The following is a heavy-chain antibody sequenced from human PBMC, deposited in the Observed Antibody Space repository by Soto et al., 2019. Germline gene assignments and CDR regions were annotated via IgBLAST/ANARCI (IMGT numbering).Heavy chain of an antibody. CDR1: GGSFSGYY. J-gene: IGHJ4*02. CDR2: INHSGST. V-gene: IGHV4-34*01. CDR3: ARVKVRSSSGWYDDY. Sequence: SETLSLTCAVYGGSFSGYYWSWIRQPPGKGLEWIGEINHSGSTNYNPSLKSRVTISVDTSKNQFSLKLSSVTAADTAVYYCARVKVRSSSGWYDDYWGQGTLVTVSS. D-gene: IGHD6-19*01.